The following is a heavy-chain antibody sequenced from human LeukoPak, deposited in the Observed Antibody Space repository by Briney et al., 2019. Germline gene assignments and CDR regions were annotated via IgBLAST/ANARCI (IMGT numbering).Heavy chain of an antibody. J-gene: IGHJ4*02. D-gene: IGHD2-21*01. V-gene: IGHV3-48*04. CDR2: IGSSGSPI. CDR1: GFTFSTYS. CDR3: ASETIVPVPGALSRRYYFDC. Sequence: PGGSLRLSCAASGFTFSTYSMNWVGQAPGKGLEWVSYIGSSGSPIYYADSVKGRYTISRDNAKNSLFLQMNSLRAEDTAVYYCASETIVPVPGALSRRYYFDCWGLGTLVTVSS.